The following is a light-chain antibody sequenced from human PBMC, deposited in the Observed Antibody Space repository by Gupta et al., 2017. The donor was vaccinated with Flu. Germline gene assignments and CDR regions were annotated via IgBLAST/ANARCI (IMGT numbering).Light chain of an antibody. CDR1: QSLFHIEDEYTY. Sequence: IVMTQTPLSLPVTPGEPASISCRSSQSLFHIEDEYTYLDWYLQRPGQSPQLLIYTLSYRAPGVPDRFSGSGSDTDFTLKISRVEAEDVGIYYCMQRIGIPWTFGQGTRVEIK. CDR3: MQRIGIPWT. V-gene: IGKV2-40*01. J-gene: IGKJ1*01. CDR2: TLS.